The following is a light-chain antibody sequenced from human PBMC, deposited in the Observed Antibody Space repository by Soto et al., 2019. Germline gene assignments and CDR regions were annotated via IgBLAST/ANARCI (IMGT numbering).Light chain of an antibody. CDR2: EVY. CDR3: SSSVGTNSYV. V-gene: IGLV2-8*01. Sequence: QSELTQPPSASGSPGQSVTISCTGTSSDVGGYNYFSWYQHRPGKAPKRIIYEVYKRPSGVPDRFSGSKSGNTAALTVSGLQAADEADYYSSSSVGTNSYVFGTGTKVTVL. J-gene: IGLJ1*01. CDR1: SSDVGGYNY.